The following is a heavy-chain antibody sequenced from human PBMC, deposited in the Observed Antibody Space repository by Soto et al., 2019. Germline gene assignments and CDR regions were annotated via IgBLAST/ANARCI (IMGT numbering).Heavy chain of an antibody. V-gene: IGHV6-1*01. Sequence: LSLTCAISGDSVSSNSAAWNWIRQSPSRGLEWLGRTYYRSKWYNDYAVSVKSRININPDTSKNQFSLQLNSVTPEETAVYYCARGRSSSSGIWFDPWGQGTLVSVSS. J-gene: IGHJ5*02. D-gene: IGHD6-6*01. CDR3: ARGRSSSSGIWFDP. CDR1: GDSVSSNSAA. CDR2: TYYRSKWYN.